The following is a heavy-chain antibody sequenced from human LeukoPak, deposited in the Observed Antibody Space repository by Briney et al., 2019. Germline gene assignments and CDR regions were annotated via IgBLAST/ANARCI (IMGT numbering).Heavy chain of an antibody. V-gene: IGHV3-21*01. Sequence: KSGGSLRLSCAASGFTFSSYSMNWVRQAPGKGLEWVSSISSSSSYIYYADSVKGRFTISRDNAKNSLYLQMNSLRAEDTAVYYCARDSVVDTAIKWGYYYYYYYMDVWGKGTTVTISS. J-gene: IGHJ6*03. CDR1: GFTFSSYS. CDR2: ISSSSSYI. CDR3: ARDSVVDTAIKWGYYYYYYYMDV. D-gene: IGHD5-18*01.